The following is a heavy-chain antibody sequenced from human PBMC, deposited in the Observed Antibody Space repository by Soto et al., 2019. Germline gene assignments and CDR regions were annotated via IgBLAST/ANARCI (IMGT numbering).Heavy chain of an antibody. CDR1: GGSFSGYY. J-gene: IGHJ4*02. CDR2: INHSGST. D-gene: IGHD1-1*01. V-gene: IGHV4-34*01. CDR3: AREPWNDERGY. Sequence: SETLSLTCAVYGGSFSGYYWSWIRQPPGKGLEWIGEINHSGSTNYNPSLKSRVTISVDTSKNQFSLKLSSVTAADTAVYYCAREPWNDERGYWGQGTLVTVSS.